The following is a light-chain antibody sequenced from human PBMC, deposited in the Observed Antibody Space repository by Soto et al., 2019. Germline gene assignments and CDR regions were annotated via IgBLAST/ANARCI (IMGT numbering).Light chain of an antibody. J-gene: IGLJ2*01. V-gene: IGLV2-14*01. CDR3: TSYTSRNTVL. Sequence: QSALTQPASVSGSPGQSITISCTGTSSDAGGYNYVSWYQQHPGKAPRLMIYEVFNRPSGVSNRFSGSKSGNTASLTISGLQAEDEADYYCTSYTSRNTVLFGGGTQLTVL. CDR1: SSDAGGYNY. CDR2: EVF.